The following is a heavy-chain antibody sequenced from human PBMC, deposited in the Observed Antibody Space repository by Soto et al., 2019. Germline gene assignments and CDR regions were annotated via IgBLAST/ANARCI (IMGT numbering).Heavy chain of an antibody. CDR3: AKRYDFWSGRWYGLGV. V-gene: IGHV4-4*02. CDR2: IYHIGST. J-gene: IGHJ6*02. D-gene: IGHD3-3*01. CDR1: GASINSANW. Sequence: QVLLEESGPGLVRPSGTLSLTCSVSGASINSANWWVWVRQPPRKGLTWTGEIYHIGSTTYNPSRKSRATISVDKSKNQFSLIVTSVTAADTAVYYCAKRYDFWSGRWYGLGVWGQGTTVTVSS.